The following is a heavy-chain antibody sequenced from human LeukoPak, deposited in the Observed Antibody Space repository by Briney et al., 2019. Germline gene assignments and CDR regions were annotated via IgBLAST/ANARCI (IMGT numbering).Heavy chain of an antibody. CDR3: AREVGTSRAGLAWFEL. CDR2: GSYDGTNK. Sequence: HPGGSLRLSCAVSGFTFSLYGMHWVRQAPGKGLEWVAVGSYDGTNKFYADSVKGRFTISRDGSKNTLYLQMNSLGVEDTAVYYCAREVGTSRAGLAWFELWGQGTMVTVSS. CDR1: GFTFSLYG. J-gene: IGHJ3*01. V-gene: IGHV3-30*03. D-gene: IGHD4/OR15-4a*01.